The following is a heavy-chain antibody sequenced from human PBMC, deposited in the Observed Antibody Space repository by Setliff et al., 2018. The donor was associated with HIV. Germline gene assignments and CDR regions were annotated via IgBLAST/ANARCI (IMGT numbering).Heavy chain of an antibody. CDR2: VYNSGIT. CDR1: GGSASSPGYY. D-gene: IGHD2-15*01. Sequence: PSETLSLTCTVSGGSASSPGYYWGWIRQPPGKGLEWIGSVYNSGITDYNPSLKSRVTISVDTSKNQFSLKLSSVTAADTAVYYCARSRGDIVMMVAAHWYFDLWGRGTLVTVSS. CDR3: ARSRGDIVMMVAAHWYFDL. V-gene: IGHV4-39*07. J-gene: IGHJ2*01.